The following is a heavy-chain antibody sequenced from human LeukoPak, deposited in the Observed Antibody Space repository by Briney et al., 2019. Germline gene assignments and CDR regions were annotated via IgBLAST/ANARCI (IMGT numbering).Heavy chain of an antibody. CDR1: GFTFSSYA. D-gene: IGHD6-13*01. CDR3: ARGPRLRFSSSWSHFDY. V-gene: IGHV3-30-3*01. Sequence: PGGSLRLSCAASGFTFSSYAMHWVRQAPGKGLEWVAVISYDGSNKYYADSVKGRFTISRDNSKNTLYLQMNSLRAEDTAVYYCARGPRLRFSSSWSHFDYWGQGTLVTVSS. CDR2: ISYDGSNK. J-gene: IGHJ4*02.